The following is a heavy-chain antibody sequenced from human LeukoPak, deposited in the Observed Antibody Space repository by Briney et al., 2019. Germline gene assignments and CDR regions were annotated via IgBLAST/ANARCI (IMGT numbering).Heavy chain of an antibody. CDR1: GGTFSSYA. V-gene: IGHV1-69*05. CDR2: IIPIFGTA. J-gene: IGHJ4*02. CDR3: ARDRIEYSSSATEFDY. D-gene: IGHD6-6*01. Sequence: ASVKVSCKTSGGTFSSYAISWVRQAPGQGLEWMGGIIPIFGTANYAQKFQGRVTITTDESTSTAYMELSSLRSEDTAVYYCARDRIEYSSSATEFDYWGQGTLVTVSS.